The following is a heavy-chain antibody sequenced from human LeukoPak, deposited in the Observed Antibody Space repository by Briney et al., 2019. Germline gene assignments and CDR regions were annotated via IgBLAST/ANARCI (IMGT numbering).Heavy chain of an antibody. V-gene: IGHV1-24*01. J-gene: IGHJ1*01. CDR2: FDPEDGET. CDR1: GYTLTELS. CDR3: ARAAENDYGGNWRYFQH. D-gene: IGHD4-23*01. Sequence: GASVKVSCKVSGYTLTELSMHWVRQAPGKGLEWMGGFDPEDGETIYAQKFQGRVTMTEDTSTDTAYMELNSLRAEDTAVYYCARAAENDYGGNWRYFQHWGQGTLVTVSS.